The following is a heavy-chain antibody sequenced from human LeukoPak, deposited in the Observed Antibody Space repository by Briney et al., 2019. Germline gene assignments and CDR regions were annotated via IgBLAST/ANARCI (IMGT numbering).Heavy chain of an antibody. D-gene: IGHD3-22*01. CDR3: ARGNSGYYFDPSGYYGDNYYYYMDV. Sequence: SETLSLTCTVSGGSISSSSYYWGWIRQPPGKGLEWIGSIYHSGSTYYNPSLESRVTISVDTSKNQFSLKLTSVTAADTAVYFCARGNSGYYFDPSGYYGDNYYYYMDVWGKGTTVTVSS. CDR2: IYHSGST. CDR1: GGSISSSSYY. J-gene: IGHJ6*03. V-gene: IGHV4-39*07.